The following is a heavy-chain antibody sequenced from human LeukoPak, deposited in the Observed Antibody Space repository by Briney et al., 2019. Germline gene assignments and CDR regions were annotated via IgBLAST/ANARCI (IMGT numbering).Heavy chain of an antibody. V-gene: IGHV3-30*18. Sequence: AGGSLRLSCAASGFTFSSYGMHWVRQAPGKGLEWVAVISHDGSNPYYADYVKGRFTISRDNSKNTLYLQMSSLRAEDTAVYYCAKTHYYDSSGVPGDYWGQGTLVTVSS. CDR3: AKTHYYDSSGVPGDY. D-gene: IGHD3-22*01. CDR1: GFTFSSYG. J-gene: IGHJ4*02. CDR2: ISHDGSNP.